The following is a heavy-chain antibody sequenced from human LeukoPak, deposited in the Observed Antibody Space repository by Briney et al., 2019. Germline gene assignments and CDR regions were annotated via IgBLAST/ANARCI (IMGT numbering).Heavy chain of an antibody. V-gene: IGHV1-2*02. J-gene: IGHJ4*02. CDR1: GYTFTTYY. Sequence: TSVKVSCKASGYTFTTYYIHWVRQAPGQGLEWMGWINPNNGGTKYAQKFQDRVSMTRDTSISTAYMELSRLRFDDTAVYYCARVDWDLVGGGFDYWGQGTLVTVSS. D-gene: IGHD3/OR15-3a*01. CDR3: ARVDWDLVGGGFDY. CDR2: INPNNGGT.